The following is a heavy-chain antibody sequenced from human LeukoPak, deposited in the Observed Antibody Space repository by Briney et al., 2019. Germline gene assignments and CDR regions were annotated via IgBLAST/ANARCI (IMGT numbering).Heavy chain of an antibody. CDR1: GFTFSTYA. CDR2: ISGSGDST. Sequence: GGSLRLSRPASGFTFSTYAMNWVRQAPGKGLEWVSAISGSGDSTYYADSVKGRFTTSRDNSKNTPYLQMNSLRAEDTAVYYCARSGYNRFDYWGQGTLVTVSS. CDR3: ARSGYNRFDY. D-gene: IGHD5-24*01. V-gene: IGHV3-23*01. J-gene: IGHJ4*02.